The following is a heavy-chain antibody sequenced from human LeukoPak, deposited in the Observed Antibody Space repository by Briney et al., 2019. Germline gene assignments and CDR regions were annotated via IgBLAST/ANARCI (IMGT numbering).Heavy chain of an antibody. Sequence: GGSLRLSCAASGFTFSNAWMSWVRQAPGKGLEWVGRIKSKTDGGTTDYAAPVKGRFTISRDDSKNTPYLQMNSLKTEDTAVYYCTTDFGVPDSPVGYWGQGTLVTVSS. CDR3: TTDFGVPDSPVGY. CDR2: IKSKTDGGTT. J-gene: IGHJ4*02. V-gene: IGHV3-15*01. D-gene: IGHD1-14*01. CDR1: GFTFSNAW.